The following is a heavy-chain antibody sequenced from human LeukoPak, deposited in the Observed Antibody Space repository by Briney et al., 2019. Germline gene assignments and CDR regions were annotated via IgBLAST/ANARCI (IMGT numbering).Heavy chain of an antibody. CDR1: GYTFTGYY. CDR2: INPNSGGT. D-gene: IGHD6-6*01. Sequence: GASVKVSCKASGYTFTGYYMHWVRQAPGQGLEWMGWINPNSGGTNYAQKFQGRVTMTRDTSISTAYMELSRLRSDDTAVYYCARDLSIAARPYNWFDPWGQGTLVTVSS. V-gene: IGHV1-2*02. J-gene: IGHJ5*02. CDR3: ARDLSIAARPYNWFDP.